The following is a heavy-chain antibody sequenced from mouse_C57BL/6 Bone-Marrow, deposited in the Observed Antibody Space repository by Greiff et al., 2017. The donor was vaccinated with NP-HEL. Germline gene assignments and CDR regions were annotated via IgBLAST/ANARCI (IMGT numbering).Heavy chain of an antibody. CDR3: ARDSSGWFAY. CDR1: GYTFTSYW. D-gene: IGHD3-2*01. Sequence: QVQLQQPGAELVKPGASVKLSCKASGYTFTSYWMQWVKQRPGQGLEWIGEIDPSDSDTNYNQKFKGKATLTVDTSSSTAYMQLSSLTSEDSAVYYCARDSSGWFAYWGQGTLVTVSA. CDR2: IDPSDSDT. V-gene: IGHV1-50*01. J-gene: IGHJ3*01.